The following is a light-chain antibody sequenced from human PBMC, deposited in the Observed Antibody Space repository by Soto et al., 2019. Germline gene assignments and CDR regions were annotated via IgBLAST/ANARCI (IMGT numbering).Light chain of an antibody. V-gene: IGKV1-39*01. Sequence: DIQMTRSPTSLHVCIRDSVSITCRARQTIVGYLNWYQQKPGKAPRLLINAASNLQSGVPSRFRGSGSETDFTLTITSLQPEDFATYYCQQSYTTPRTFGQGTNVDIK. CDR2: AAS. J-gene: IGKJ1*01. CDR1: QTIVGY. CDR3: QQSYTTPRT.